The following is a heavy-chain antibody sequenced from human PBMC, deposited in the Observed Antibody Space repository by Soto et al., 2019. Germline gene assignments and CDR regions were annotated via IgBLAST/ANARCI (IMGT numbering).Heavy chain of an antibody. V-gene: IGHV3-23*01. J-gene: IGHJ3*02. CDR3: AKVNTRMGGAGNGFDM. CDR1: GFTFGSYA. D-gene: IGHD3-22*01. CDR2: ISGGGAGT. Sequence: EVQLLESGGGFVQPGGSLRLSCAASGFTFGSYAMTWVRQAPGKGLEWVSSISGGGAGTYYADSVKGRFTIARDKSKKPLYLQPNSLRAEATAIYYCAKVNTRMGGAGNGFDMWGQGTMVTVSS.